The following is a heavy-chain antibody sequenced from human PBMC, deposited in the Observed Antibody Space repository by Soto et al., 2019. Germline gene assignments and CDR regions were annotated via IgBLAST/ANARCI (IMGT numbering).Heavy chain of an antibody. J-gene: IGHJ6*02. CDR1: GFTFSSYG. Sequence: LRLSCAASGFTFSSYGMHWVRQAPGKGLEWVAVISYDGSNKYYADSVKGRFTISRDNSKNTLYLQMNSLRAEDTAVYYCAKDLRNYGGNSGYYYGMDVWGQGTTVTVSS. CDR2: ISYDGSNK. D-gene: IGHD4-17*01. CDR3: AKDLRNYGGNSGYYYGMDV. V-gene: IGHV3-30*18.